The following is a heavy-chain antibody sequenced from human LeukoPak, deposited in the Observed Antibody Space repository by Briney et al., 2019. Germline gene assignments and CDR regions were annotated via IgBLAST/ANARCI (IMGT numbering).Heavy chain of an antibody. CDR3: AKSNGYGLVDI. CDR2: IYASGST. Sequence: PSETLSLTCTVSGDSISSYYWSWIRQPAGKGLEWIGRIYASGSTNYNPSLKSRVTMSVDTSKNLFSLKLTSVTAADTAVYYCAKSNGYGLVDIWGQGTMVTVSS. J-gene: IGHJ3*02. D-gene: IGHD3-10*01. V-gene: IGHV4-4*07. CDR1: GDSISSYY.